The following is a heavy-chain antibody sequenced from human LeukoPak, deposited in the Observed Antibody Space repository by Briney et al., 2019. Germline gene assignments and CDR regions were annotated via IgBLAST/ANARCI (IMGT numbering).Heavy chain of an antibody. J-gene: IGHJ4*02. CDR3: ARSPAFYAGAVVQYSFDY. Sequence: GESLRLSCAVSEFTVYTNSMSWVRQVPGKGLEWVSVIYTGGTTHYADSVKGRFTISRDNSKNTLYLEMNSLRDEDAAVYFCARSPAFYAGAVVQYSFDYWGQGTLVTVSP. CDR1: EFTVYTNS. D-gene: IGHD6-19*01. V-gene: IGHV3-53*01. CDR2: IYTGGTT.